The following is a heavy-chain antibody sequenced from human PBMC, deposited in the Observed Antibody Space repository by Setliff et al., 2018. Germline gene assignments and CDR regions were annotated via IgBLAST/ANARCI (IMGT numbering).Heavy chain of an antibody. D-gene: IGHD7-27*01. Sequence: GESLKISCAASGFTFSNSWMHWVRQAPGKGLVWVSRINFDGRKTNYADSVKGRFTISRDNARNTLHLQMNSLRAEDTAVYYCANGGFEYWGQGALVTVSS. CDR2: INFDGRKT. CDR3: ANGGFEY. J-gene: IGHJ4*02. V-gene: IGHV3-74*01. CDR1: GFTFSNSW.